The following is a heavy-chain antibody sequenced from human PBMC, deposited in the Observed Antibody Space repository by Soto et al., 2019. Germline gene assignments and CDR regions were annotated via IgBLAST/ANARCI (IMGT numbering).Heavy chain of an antibody. J-gene: IGHJ4*02. CDR2: ISAYIGNT. CDR3: ARDIYNSSGYYYPYYFEY. V-gene: IGHV1-18*01. Sequence: QVQLVQSGPEVKNPGASVKVSCKASGYTFSSYGMIWVRQAPGQGPEWMGWISAYIGNTNYAKKFQGRVTMTRDTSTNTGYMELRSLRSDDTAVYYCARDIYNSSGYYYPYYFEYWGQGTLVTVAS. D-gene: IGHD3-22*01. CDR1: GYTFSSYG.